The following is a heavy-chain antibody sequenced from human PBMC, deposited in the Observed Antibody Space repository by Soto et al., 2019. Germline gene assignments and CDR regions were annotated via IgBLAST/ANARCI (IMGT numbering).Heavy chain of an antibody. Sequence: TLSRCCTLSGYSVSTSYYMAWVGQSPGKELEWIGSVYRTGTAYYSPTLKSRGTMSVDTSKHQFSLHLKSVTAADAAVYYCARDSSCDLDVAGCFDFWGQGTTVTVSS. CDR2: VYRTGTA. D-gene: IGHD6-19*01. CDR1: GYSVSTSYY. V-gene: IGHV4-38-2*02. CDR3: ARDSSCDLDVAGCFDF. J-gene: IGHJ4*01.